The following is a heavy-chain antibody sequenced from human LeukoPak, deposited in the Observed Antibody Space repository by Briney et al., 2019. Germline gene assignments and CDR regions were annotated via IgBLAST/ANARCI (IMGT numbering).Heavy chain of an antibody. CDR1: GYSISSGYY. Sequence: SETLSLTCIVSGYSISSGYYWGWIRPPPGKGLEWIGTIYRSGSTYSNPSLRGRVTISVDTSKNQFSLKLSSVTAADTAVYYCARTGAGYYYYYMDVWGKGTTVTVSS. D-gene: IGHD1-26*01. V-gene: IGHV4-38-2*02. J-gene: IGHJ6*03. CDR3: ARTGAGYYYYYMDV. CDR2: IYRSGST.